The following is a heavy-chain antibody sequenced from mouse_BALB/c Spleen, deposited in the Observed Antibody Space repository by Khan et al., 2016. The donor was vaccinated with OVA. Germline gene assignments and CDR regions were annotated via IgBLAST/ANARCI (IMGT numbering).Heavy chain of an antibody. Sequence: QIQLVQSGPELVKPGASVKMSCKASGYKFTDYVISWVKQRTGQGLEWIGDIYPGSGTTHYNERFEDKATLTADKSSNTAYMQFRSLTSEDSAVYFCARSYDDDGAWFVYWGQGTLVTVSA. J-gene: IGHJ3*01. V-gene: IGHV1-77*01. CDR1: GYKFTDYV. D-gene: IGHD2-4*01. CDR3: ARSYDDDGAWFVY. CDR2: IYPGSGTT.